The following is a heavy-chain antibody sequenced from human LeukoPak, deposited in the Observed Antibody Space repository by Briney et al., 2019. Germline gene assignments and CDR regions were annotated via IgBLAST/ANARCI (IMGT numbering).Heavy chain of an antibody. D-gene: IGHD3-10*01. V-gene: IGHV3-30*15. CDR3: AREAYYGSGRSRQPSPV. CDR2: ISKDGFNQ. CDR1: GFTFSSYA. J-gene: IGHJ4*02. Sequence: GGSLRLSCAASGFTFSSYAMYWVRQAPGKGLEWVSLISKDGFNQDHADSVKGRFTISRDNSRDTLYLQMSSLRPEDTAVYYCAREAYYGSGRSRQPSPVWGQGTLVIVSS.